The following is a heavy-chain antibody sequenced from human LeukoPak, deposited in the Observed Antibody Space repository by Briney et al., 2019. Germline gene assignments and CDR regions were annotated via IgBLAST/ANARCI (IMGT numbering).Heavy chain of an antibody. J-gene: IGHJ5*02. D-gene: IGHD3-16*01. CDR3: ARDGGWRDYSWFDP. Sequence: PSETLSLTCTVSGGSISSGGYYWSWIRQPPGKGLEWIGYIYHSGSTYYNPSLKSRVTTSVDRSKNQFSLKLSSVPAADTAVYYCARDGGWRDYSWFDPWGQGTLVTVSS. CDR1: GGSISSGGYY. V-gene: IGHV4-30-2*01. CDR2: IYHSGST.